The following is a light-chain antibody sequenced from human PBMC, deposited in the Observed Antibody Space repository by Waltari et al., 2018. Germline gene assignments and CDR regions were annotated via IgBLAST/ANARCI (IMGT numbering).Light chain of an antibody. CDR1: QSVSSY. Sequence: LTQSPATLSLSPGERATLSCRASQSVSSYLAWYQQKPGQTPRLLIYDASNRATGVPARFSGSGSGTDCTLTISSLEPEDFAVYFCQQRTNWPRNTFGQGTKLEIK. J-gene: IGKJ2*01. V-gene: IGKV3-11*01. CDR3: QQRTNWPRNT. CDR2: DAS.